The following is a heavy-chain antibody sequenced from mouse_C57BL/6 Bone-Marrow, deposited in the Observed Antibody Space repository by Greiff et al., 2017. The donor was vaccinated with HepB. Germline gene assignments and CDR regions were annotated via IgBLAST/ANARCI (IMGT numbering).Heavy chain of an antibody. D-gene: IGHD2-5*01. V-gene: IGHV1-19*01. CDR3: ARSYSNNTRDALDY. Sequence: EVKLQESGPVLVKPGASVKMSCKASGYTFTDYYMNWVKQSHGKSLEWIGVINPYNGGTSYNQKFKGKATLTVDKSSSTAYMELNSLTSEDSAVYYSARSYSNNTRDALDYCGQRTSLTASS. CDR2: INPYNGGT. J-gene: IGHJ4*01. CDR1: GYTFTDYY.